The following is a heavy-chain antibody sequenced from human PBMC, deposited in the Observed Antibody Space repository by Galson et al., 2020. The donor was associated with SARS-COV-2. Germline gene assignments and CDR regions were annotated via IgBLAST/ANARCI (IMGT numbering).Heavy chain of an antibody. Sequence: KIGESLKIPCKDFGDRFTTYWLDWVRQKPGKGLEWMGIIFTGDSDTTYSPSFQGQVTISADKSVSTAYLQWSSLKASDTAMYYCARRTSDAFYIWGQGTMVTVSS. CDR1: GDRFTTYW. CDR2: IFTGDSDT. CDR3: ARRTSDAFYI. J-gene: IGHJ3*02. V-gene: IGHV5-51*01.